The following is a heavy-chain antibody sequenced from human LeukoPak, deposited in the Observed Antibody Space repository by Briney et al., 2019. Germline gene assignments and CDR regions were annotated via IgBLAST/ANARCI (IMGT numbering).Heavy chain of an antibody. V-gene: IGHV3-30*18. CDR2: ISHDGSKK. D-gene: IGHD3-16*01. CDR1: GFTFSTYG. CDR3: ANWGRFDP. J-gene: IGHJ5*02. Sequence: SGGSLRLSCAASGFTFSTYGLQWVRQAPGKGLEWVAVISHDGSKKYYGDSVKGRFTISRDNSKNTVYLQMNSLRADDTAVYYCANWGRFDPWGQGTLVTVSS.